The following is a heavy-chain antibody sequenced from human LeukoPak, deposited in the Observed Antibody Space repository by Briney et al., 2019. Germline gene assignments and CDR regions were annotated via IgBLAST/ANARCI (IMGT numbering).Heavy chain of an antibody. J-gene: IGHJ6*04. D-gene: IGHD3-3*01. V-gene: IGHV1-69*10. CDR1: GGTFSDYA. Sequence: ASVKVSCKASGGTFSDYALNWVRQAPGQGLEWMGVFIPILGTANSTQKFQGRVTVTADISTNTVYMELSSLRSEDTAVYFCAGIPVFGVVLHQEPVWGKGTTVTVSS. CDR2: FIPILGTA. CDR3: AGIPVFGVVLHQEPV.